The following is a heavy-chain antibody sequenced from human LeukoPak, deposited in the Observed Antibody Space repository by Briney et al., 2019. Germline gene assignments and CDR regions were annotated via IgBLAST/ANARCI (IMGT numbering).Heavy chain of an antibody. Sequence: SETLSLTCAVYGGSFSGYYWSWIRQPPGKGLEWIGSIYYSGSTYYNPSLKSRVTISVDTSKNQFSLKLSSVTAADTAVYYCARVDSSSWYEYYFDYWGQGTLVTVSS. V-gene: IGHV4-34*01. J-gene: IGHJ4*02. CDR1: GGSFSGYY. D-gene: IGHD6-13*01. CDR2: IYYSGST. CDR3: ARVDSSSWYEYYFDY.